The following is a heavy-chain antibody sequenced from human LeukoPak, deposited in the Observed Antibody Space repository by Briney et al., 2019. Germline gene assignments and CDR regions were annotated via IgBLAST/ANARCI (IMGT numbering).Heavy chain of an antibody. Sequence: SVKVSCKASGGTFSTYVISWVRQAPGQGLEWMGGIIPVFGTANYAEKFQDRVTITADKSTSTAYMELSSLRSEDTAMYYCAINQAGYCGGGSCYRHEFYYMDVWGKGTTVTISS. CDR1: GGTFSTYV. CDR3: AINQAGYCGGGSCYRHEFYYMDV. J-gene: IGHJ6*03. D-gene: IGHD2-15*01. V-gene: IGHV1-69*06. CDR2: IIPVFGTA.